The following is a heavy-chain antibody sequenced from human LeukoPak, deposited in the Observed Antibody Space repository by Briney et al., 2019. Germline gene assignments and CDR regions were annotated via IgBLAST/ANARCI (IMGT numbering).Heavy chain of an antibody. CDR1: GFTFNSYA. CDR2: ISSSSSYI. D-gene: IGHD6-13*01. Sequence: PGGSLRLSCAASGFTFNSYAMSWVRQAPGKGLEWVSSISSSSSYIYYTDSVKGRFTISRDNAKNSLYLQMNSLRADDTAIYYCARVSLGAAAGTSRWGQGTLVTVSS. V-gene: IGHV3-21*01. J-gene: IGHJ4*02. CDR3: ARVSLGAAAGTSR.